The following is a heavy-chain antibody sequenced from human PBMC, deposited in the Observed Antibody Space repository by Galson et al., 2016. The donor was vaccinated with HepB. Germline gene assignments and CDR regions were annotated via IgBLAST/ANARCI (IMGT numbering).Heavy chain of an antibody. D-gene: IGHD3-16*01. CDR1: RFSLSTSGVG. Sequence: PALVKPTQTLTLTCTFSRFSLSTSGVGVGWIRQPPGKALEGLALIYWDDDKRYSPSLKSRLTITKDTSKNQVVLTMTNMDPVDTATYYCAHSVTFGGVARRFDYWGQGTLATVSS. V-gene: IGHV2-5*02. CDR2: IYWDDDK. J-gene: IGHJ4*02. CDR3: AHSVTFGGVARRFDY.